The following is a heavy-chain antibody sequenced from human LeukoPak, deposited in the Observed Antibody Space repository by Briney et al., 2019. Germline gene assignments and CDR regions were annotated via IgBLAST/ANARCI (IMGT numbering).Heavy chain of an antibody. V-gene: IGHV1-2*02. CDR2: IKPNSGDT. CDR3: ASDRTIFYYYMDV. J-gene: IGHJ6*03. D-gene: IGHD3-3*02. CDR1: GYTFTGYY. Sequence: ASVKVSCKASGYTFTGYYIHWVRQAPGQGLEWMGWIKPNSGDTNYAQKFQGRVTMTRDTSISTVYMELSRLRFDDTAVYYCASDRTIFYYYMDVWGKGTTVTISS.